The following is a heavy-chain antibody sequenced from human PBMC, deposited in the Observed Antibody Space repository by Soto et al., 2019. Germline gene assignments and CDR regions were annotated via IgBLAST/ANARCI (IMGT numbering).Heavy chain of an antibody. CDR1: GYNFTRNW. D-gene: IGHD5-18*01. CDR3: ARPFGDTAMVVDY. V-gene: IGHV5-51*01. J-gene: IGHJ4*02. CDR2: IYPGDSDT. Sequence: PGESLKISCKASGYNFTRNWIGWVRQMPGKGLEWMGIIYPGDSDTRYSPSFQGHVIISADKSITTAYLQWRSLQASDTATYFCARPFGDTAMVVDYSGQGTQVTVSS.